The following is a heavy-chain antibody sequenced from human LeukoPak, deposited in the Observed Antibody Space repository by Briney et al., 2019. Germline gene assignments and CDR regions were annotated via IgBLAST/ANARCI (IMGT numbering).Heavy chain of an antibody. D-gene: IGHD3-9*01. CDR2: ISSSGSTM. CDR3: TRGYDISDY. Sequence: PGRSLRLSCAASGFTFSSYGMHWVRQAPGKGLEWLSYISSSGSTMYYADSVKGRFTISRDNAKNSLYLQMNSLRVDDTAMYYCTRGYDISDYWGQGTVVTVSS. J-gene: IGHJ4*02. CDR1: GFTFSSYG. V-gene: IGHV3-48*04.